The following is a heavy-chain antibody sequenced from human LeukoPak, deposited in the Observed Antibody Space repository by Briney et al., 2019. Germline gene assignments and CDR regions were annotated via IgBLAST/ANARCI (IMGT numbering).Heavy chain of an antibody. J-gene: IGHJ4*02. Sequence: GGSLRLSCAAPGFTFSSYAMSWVRQAPGKGLEWVSAISDSGGSTYDADSVKGRFTISRDNSKNTLYLQMNSLRAEDTAVYYCAKDTSIGRYCTNGVCSPFDYWGQGTLVTVSS. CDR2: ISDSGGST. D-gene: IGHD2-8*01. V-gene: IGHV3-23*01. CDR1: GFTFSSYA. CDR3: AKDTSIGRYCTNGVCSPFDY.